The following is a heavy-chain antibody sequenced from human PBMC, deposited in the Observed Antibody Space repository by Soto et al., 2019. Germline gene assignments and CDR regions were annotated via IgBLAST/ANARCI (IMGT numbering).Heavy chain of an antibody. D-gene: IGHD6-13*01. CDR3: AREWVAAAGTRFYYYYYGMDV. CDR1: GGSFSGYY. Sequence: SSETLSLTCAVYGGSFSGYYWIWIRQPPGKGLEWIGEINHSGSTNYNPSLKSRVTISVDTSKNQFSLKLSSVTAADTAVYYCAREWVAAAGTRFYYYYYGMDVWGQGTTVTVSS. CDR2: INHSGST. V-gene: IGHV4-34*01. J-gene: IGHJ6*02.